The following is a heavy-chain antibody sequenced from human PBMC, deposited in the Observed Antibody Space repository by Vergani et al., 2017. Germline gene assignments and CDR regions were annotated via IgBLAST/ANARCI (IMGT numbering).Heavy chain of an antibody. V-gene: IGHV3-7*01. CDR3: ARHGVSGWSLDY. Sequence: EVQLVESGGGLVPPGGSLRLSCAASGFTFSSYWMSWVRQAPGKGLEGVANIKQDESGKYYVDSVKGRFTISRCNAKHSLYLQMNSLRGEDTAVYYCARHGVSGWSLDYWGQGTLVTVSS. CDR1: GFTFSSYW. CDR2: IKQDESGK. J-gene: IGHJ4*02. D-gene: IGHD6-19*01.